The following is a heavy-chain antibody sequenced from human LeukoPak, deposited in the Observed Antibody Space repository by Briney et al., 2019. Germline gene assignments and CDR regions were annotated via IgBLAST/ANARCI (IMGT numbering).Heavy chain of an antibody. J-gene: IGHJ4*02. V-gene: IGHV3-15*01. CDR1: GFTFSSAW. CDR2: IYSKKAGGTT. CDR3: TTDPRH. Sequence: GGSLRLSCAASGFTFSSAWMRWVRQAPGKGLEWVGRIYSKKAGGTTDYAAPVKGRFTISRDDSKNMVYLQLNGLKTEDTAVYYCTTDPRHWGQGTLVTVSS.